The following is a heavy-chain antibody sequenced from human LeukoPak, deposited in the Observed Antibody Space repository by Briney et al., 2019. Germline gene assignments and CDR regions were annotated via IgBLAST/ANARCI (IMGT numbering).Heavy chain of an antibody. CDR3: AGSPDYDFGTLDY. J-gene: IGHJ4*02. CDR2: ISSNGGST. CDR1: GFTFSSYA. D-gene: IGHD3-3*01. Sequence: GGSLRLYCAASGFTFSSYAMQWVRQAPGKGLEYVSAISSNGGSTYYANSVKGRFTISRDNSKNTLYLQMGSLRAEDMAVYYCAGSPDYDFGTLDYWGQGTLVTVSS. V-gene: IGHV3-64*01.